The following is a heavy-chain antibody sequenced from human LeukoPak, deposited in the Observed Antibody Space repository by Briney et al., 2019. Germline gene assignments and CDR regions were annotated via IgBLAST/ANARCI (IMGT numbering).Heavy chain of an antibody. Sequence: SQTLSLTCAVSGDSVSSNSAAWNWIRQSPSRGLEWLGRTYYRSKWYNDYAVSVKSRITINPDTSKNQFSLQLNSVTPEDTAVYYCVRDNGIGLDAFDVWSPGTMVTVSS. CDR3: VRDNGIGLDAFDV. V-gene: IGHV6-1*01. D-gene: IGHD2-8*01. CDR2: TYYRSKWYN. CDR1: GDSVSSNSAA. J-gene: IGHJ3*01.